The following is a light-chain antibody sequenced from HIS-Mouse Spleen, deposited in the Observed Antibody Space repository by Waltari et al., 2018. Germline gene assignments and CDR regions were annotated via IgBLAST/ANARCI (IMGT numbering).Light chain of an antibody. CDR1: ALPKKY. CDR3: YSTDSSGNHRV. V-gene: IGLV3-10*01. Sequence: SYELTQPPSVSVSPGQTARITCSGDALPKKYAYWYQQKSGQAPVLVLYEDSKRPAGSPEGVSGSSAGTMATLTISGAQVEDEADYYCYSTDSSGNHRVFGGGTKLTVL. CDR2: EDS. J-gene: IGLJ2*01.